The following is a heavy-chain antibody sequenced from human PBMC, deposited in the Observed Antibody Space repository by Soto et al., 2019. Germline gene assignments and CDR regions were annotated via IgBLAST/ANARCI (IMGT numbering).Heavy chain of an antibody. CDR1: GYTFTSYG. D-gene: IGHD3-22*01. V-gene: IGHV1-18*04. CDR3: ARGGHYYDSTPTDY. J-gene: IGHJ4*02. Sequence: GASAKVSCKASGYTFTSYGISWVRQAPGQGLEWMGWISAYNGNTNYAQKLQGRVTMTTDTSTSTAYMERRSLRSDDTAVYYCARGGHYYDSTPTDYWGQGTLVTVSS. CDR2: ISAYNGNT.